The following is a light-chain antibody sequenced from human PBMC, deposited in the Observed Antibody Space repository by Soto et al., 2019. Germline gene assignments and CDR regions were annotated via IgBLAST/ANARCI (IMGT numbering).Light chain of an antibody. Sequence: DVVMTQSPLSLPVTLGQPASISCRSSQSLAYSDGNTYLNLFQQRPGQSPRRLIYKVSNRDSGVPDRFSGSGSGTDFTLNISRVEAEDVGVYYCMQGTNWPPYTFGQGTKLEIK. CDR3: MQGTNWPPYT. CDR2: KVS. J-gene: IGKJ2*01. V-gene: IGKV2-30*01. CDR1: QSLAYSDGNTY.